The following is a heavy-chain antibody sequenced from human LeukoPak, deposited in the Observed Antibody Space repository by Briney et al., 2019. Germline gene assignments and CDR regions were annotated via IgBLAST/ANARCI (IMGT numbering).Heavy chain of an antibody. D-gene: IGHD6-19*01. V-gene: IGHV5-51*01. CDR2: IYLGDSDT. CDR3: GRHPSYTSGWPLDY. CDR1: GYSLTSYW. Sequence: GESLKISCKGSGYSLTSYWIGWVRQMPGKGLEWMGIIYLGDSDTRYSPSFQGQVTISADKSISTAYLQWSSLRASDTAMYYCGRHPSYTSGWPLDYWGQGTLVTVSS. J-gene: IGHJ4*02.